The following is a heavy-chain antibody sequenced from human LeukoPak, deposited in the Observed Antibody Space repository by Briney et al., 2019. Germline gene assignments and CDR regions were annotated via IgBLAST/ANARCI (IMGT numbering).Heavy chain of an antibody. CDR3: ARGYCSGGSCYSLDY. CDR1: RGSTSTYY. Sequence: PSETLSLTCTVSRGSTSTYYWSWIRQPAGKGLEWIGRIYPSGNTNFNPSLKSRVTISVDKSKNQFSLKLSSVTAADTAVYYCARGYCSGGSCYSLDYWGQGTLVTVSS. J-gene: IGHJ4*02. V-gene: IGHV4-4*07. D-gene: IGHD2-15*01. CDR2: IYPSGNT.